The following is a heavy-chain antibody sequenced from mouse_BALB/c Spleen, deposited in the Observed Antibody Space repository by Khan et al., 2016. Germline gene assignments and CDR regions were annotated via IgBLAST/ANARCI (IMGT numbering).Heavy chain of an antibody. CDR1: GYTFTNYG. J-gene: IGHJ4*01. V-gene: IGHV9-1*02. Sequence: QIQLVQSGPELKKPGETVKISCKASGYTFTNYGMNWVKQAPGKGLKWMGWINTYTGEPTYADDFKGRFAFSLETSASTAYLQINNLKNEDMATYFCARRRGYLSDMDYWGQGTSVTVSS. CDR2: INTYTGEP. D-gene: IGHD2-3*01. CDR3: ARRRGYLSDMDY.